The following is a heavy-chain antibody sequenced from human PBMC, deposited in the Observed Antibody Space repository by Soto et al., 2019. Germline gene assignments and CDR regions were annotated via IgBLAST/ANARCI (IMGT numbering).Heavy chain of an antibody. CDR3: ARERGYYDFWSGSLTPDYYYYGMDV. D-gene: IGHD3-3*01. CDR2: ISYDGSNK. Sequence: GGSLRLSCAASGFTFSSYAMHWVRQAPGKGLEWVAVISYDGSNKYYADSVKGRFTISRDNSKNTLYLQMNSLRAEDTAVYYCARERGYYDFWSGSLTPDYYYYGMDVWGQGTTVTVSS. J-gene: IGHJ6*02. CDR1: GFTFSSYA. V-gene: IGHV3-30-3*01.